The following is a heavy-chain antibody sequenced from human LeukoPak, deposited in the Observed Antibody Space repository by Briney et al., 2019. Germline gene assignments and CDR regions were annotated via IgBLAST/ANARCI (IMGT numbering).Heavy chain of an antibody. D-gene: IGHD3-22*01. Sequence: GGSLRLSCAASGFTFSSYSINWVRRAPGKGLEWVSSISSSSSYIYYADSVKGRFTISRDNAKNSLYLQMNSLRAEDTAVYYCARGYEEYYYDSSGYYGGFDYWGQGTLVTVSS. V-gene: IGHV3-21*01. J-gene: IGHJ4*02. CDR3: ARGYEEYYYDSSGYYGGFDY. CDR1: GFTFSSYS. CDR2: ISSSSSYI.